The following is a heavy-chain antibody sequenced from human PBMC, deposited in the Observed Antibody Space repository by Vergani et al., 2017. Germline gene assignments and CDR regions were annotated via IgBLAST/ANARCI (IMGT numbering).Heavy chain of an antibody. CDR3: ARVRVTIFGVVAGMDV. J-gene: IGHJ6*02. V-gene: IGHV3-30*19. CDR2: ISYDGSNK. D-gene: IGHD3-3*01. Sequence: QVQLVESGGGVVQPGGSLRLSCAASGFTFSSYGMHWVRQAPGKGLEWVAVISYDGSNKYYADSVKGRFTISRDNAKNSLYLQMNSLRAEDTAVYYCARVRVTIFGVVAGMDVWGQGTTVTVSS. CDR1: GFTFSSYG.